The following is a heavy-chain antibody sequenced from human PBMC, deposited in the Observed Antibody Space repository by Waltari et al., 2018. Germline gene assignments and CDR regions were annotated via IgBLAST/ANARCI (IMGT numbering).Heavy chain of an antibody. V-gene: IGHV4-38-2*01. CDR3: ARLVTGSSREFDP. J-gene: IGHJ5*02. CDR2: IYHSGST. CDR1: GYSIRSGYY. Sequence: QVQLQESGPGLVKPSETLSLTCAVSGYSIRSGYYWGWIRQPPGKGLEWIGSIYHSGSTYYNPSLKSRVTISVDTSKNQFSLKLSSVTAADTAVYYCARLVTGSSREFDPWGQGTLVTVSS.